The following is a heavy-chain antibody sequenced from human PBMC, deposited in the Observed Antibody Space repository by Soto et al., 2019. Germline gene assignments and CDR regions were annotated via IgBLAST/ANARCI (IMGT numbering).Heavy chain of an antibody. CDR3: ARGVLVPAAIVYYYGMDV. D-gene: IGHD2-2*02. CDR1: GFTFSSYA. CDR2: ISYDGSNK. Sequence: QVQLVESGGGVVQPGRSLRLSCAASGFTFSSYAMHWVRQAPGKGLEWVAVISYDGSNKYNADAVKGRFTISRDNSKNSLYLQMNSLRVEDTAVYYCARGVLVPAAIVYYYGMDVWGQGTTVTVSS. V-gene: IGHV3-30-3*01. J-gene: IGHJ6*02.